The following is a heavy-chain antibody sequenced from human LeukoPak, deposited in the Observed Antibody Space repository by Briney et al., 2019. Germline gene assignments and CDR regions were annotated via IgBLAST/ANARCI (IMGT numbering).Heavy chain of an antibody. Sequence: PGRSLRLSCAASGFTFSSYGMHWVRQAPGKGLEWVAVIWYDGSNKYYADSVKGRFTISRDNSKNTLYLQMNSLRAEDTAVYYRASTIAANYYGSGSLYYYYYGMDVWGKGTTVSVSS. CDR3: ASTIAANYYGSGSLYYYYYGMDV. V-gene: IGHV3-33*01. CDR1: GFTFSSYG. J-gene: IGHJ6*04. CDR2: IWYDGSNK. D-gene: IGHD3-10*01.